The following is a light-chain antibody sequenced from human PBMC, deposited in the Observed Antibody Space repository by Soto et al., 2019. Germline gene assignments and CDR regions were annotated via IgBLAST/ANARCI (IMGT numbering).Light chain of an antibody. CDR1: SGINVGTYR. Sequence: QAVVTQPASLSASPGASASLTCTLRSGINVGTYRIYWYQQKPGSPPQYLLRYKSDSDKQQGSGVPSRFSGSKDASANAGILLISGLQSEDEAGYYCMIWHSSAWVFGGGTQLTVL. CDR3: MIWHSSAWV. J-gene: IGLJ3*02. CDR2: YKSDSDK. V-gene: IGLV5-45*01.